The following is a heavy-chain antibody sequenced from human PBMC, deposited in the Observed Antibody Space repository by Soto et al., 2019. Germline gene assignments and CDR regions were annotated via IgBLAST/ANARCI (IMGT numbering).Heavy chain of an antibody. CDR3: ARYGSGSYYKSPGHYGMDV. Sequence: SETLSLTCTVSGGSISIYYWSWIRQPPGKGLEWIGYIYYSGSTNYNPSLKSRVTISVDTSKNQFSLKLSSVTAADTAVYYCARYGSGSYYKSPGHYGMDVWGQGTTVTVSS. V-gene: IGHV4-59*08. CDR2: IYYSGST. CDR1: GGSISIYY. D-gene: IGHD3-10*01. J-gene: IGHJ6*02.